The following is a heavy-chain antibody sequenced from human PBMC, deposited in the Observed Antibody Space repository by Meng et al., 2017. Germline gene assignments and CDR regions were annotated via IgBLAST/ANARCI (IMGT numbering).Heavy chain of an antibody. J-gene: IGHJ4*02. V-gene: IGHV4-61*01. Sequence: QGGRQGSGPGLVRPSETLSLTCTVSGGSVSSGSYYWSWIRQPPGKGLEWIGYIYYSGSTNYNPSLKSRVTISVDTSKNQFSLKLSSVTAADTAVYYCARDCSGGSCYSVGVWGQGTLVTVSS. CDR3: ARDCSGGSCYSVGV. D-gene: IGHD2-15*01. CDR1: GGSVSSGSYY. CDR2: IYYSGST.